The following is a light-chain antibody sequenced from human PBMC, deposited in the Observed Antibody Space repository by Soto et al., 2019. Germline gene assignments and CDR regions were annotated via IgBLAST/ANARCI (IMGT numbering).Light chain of an antibody. CDR1: QSVSSY. CDR3: QQRINWPPVT. Sequence: EIVLTQSPATLSLSPGERATLSYRASQSVSSYLAWYQQKPGQAPRLLIYDASNRATGIPARFSGSGSGTVFTLTISSLEPEDFAIYYCQQRINWPPVTFGGGTKVEIK. V-gene: IGKV3-11*01. CDR2: DAS. J-gene: IGKJ4*01.